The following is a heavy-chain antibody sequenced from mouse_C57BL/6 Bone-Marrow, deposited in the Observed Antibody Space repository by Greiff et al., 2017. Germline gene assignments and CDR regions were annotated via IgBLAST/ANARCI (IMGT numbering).Heavy chain of an antibody. CDR2: ISGGGGNT. D-gene: IGHD3-1*01. Sequence: EVKLMESGGGLVKPGGSLKLSCAASGFTFSSYTMSWVRQTPEQRLEWVATISGGGGNTYYPDSVKGRFTISRDNAKNTLYLQMSSLRSEDTAWYYCASPLSSGDAMDYGGEGTSVTVSS. J-gene: IGHJ4*01. CDR1: GFTFSSYT. CDR3: ASPLSSGDAMDY. V-gene: IGHV5-9*01.